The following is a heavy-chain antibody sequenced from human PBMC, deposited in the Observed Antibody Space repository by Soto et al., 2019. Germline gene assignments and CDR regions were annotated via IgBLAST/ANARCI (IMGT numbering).Heavy chain of an antibody. CDR2: IWYDGSNN. D-gene: IGHD6-13*01. Sequence: QVQLVESGGGVVQPGRSLRLSCAASGFSFASYGMHWVRQAPGKGLEWVSVIWYDGSNNYYADSVKGRFTISRDNSKNPLYLQMNNLRAEDTAVYYCAREREGGGVSHFDYCGQGTLVTVSS. CDR3: AREREGGGVSHFDY. CDR1: GFSFASYG. V-gene: IGHV3-33*01. J-gene: IGHJ4*02.